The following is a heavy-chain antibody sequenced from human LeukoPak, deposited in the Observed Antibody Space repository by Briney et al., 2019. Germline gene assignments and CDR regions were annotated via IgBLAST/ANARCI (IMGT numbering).Heavy chain of an antibody. J-gene: IGHJ4*02. Sequence: ASVKVSCKASEYTFIDYYIHWVRQAPGQGLEWMGSINPNNGATTYAQQFQGRVTMTRDTSTSTGYMELSSLKSDDTAVYYCATLRENNYGYYWGQGTLVTVSS. CDR3: ATLRENNYGYY. CDR1: EYTFIDYY. V-gene: IGHV1-2*02. CDR2: INPNNGAT. D-gene: IGHD5-18*01.